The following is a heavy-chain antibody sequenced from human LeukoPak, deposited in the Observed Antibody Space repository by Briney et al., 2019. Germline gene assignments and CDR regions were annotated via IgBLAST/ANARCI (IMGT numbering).Heavy chain of an antibody. D-gene: IGHD3-22*01. J-gene: IGHJ4*02. CDR2: IFYSGST. CDR1: SGSISTSNYY. V-gene: IGHV4-39*07. Sequence: SETLSLTCTVSSGSISTSNYYWGWVRQPPGKALEWIGNIFYSGSTYYSPSLKSRVTISLDTSRNQFSLKLNSVTAADTAVYYCARGSSGPYCDYWGQGTLVTVSS. CDR3: ARGSSGPYCDY.